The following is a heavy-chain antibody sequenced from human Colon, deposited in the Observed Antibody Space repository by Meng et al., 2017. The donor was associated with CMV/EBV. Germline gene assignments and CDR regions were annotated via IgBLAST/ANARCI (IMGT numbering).Heavy chain of an antibody. CDR2: MNPNSGNT. V-gene: IGHV1-8*01. Sequence: TFTSYEINWVRQATGQGLEWMGWMNPNSGNTGYAQKFQGRVTMTRNTSINTAYMELSSLNFEDTAVYYCARFFPYCSADNCYPYFDFWGQGTLVPSPQ. D-gene: IGHD2-15*01. CDR3: ARFFPYCSADNCYPYFDF. CDR1: TFTSYE. J-gene: IGHJ4*02.